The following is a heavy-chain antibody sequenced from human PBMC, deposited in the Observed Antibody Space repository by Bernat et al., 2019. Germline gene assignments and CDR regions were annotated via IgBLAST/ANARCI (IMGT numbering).Heavy chain of an antibody. CDR3: ARGSRDCGSTSCYSLDY. D-gene: IGHD2-2*01. Sequence: EVQLVESGGGLVQPGGSLRLSCAASGFTFSSYWMSWVRQAPGKGLEWVANVKQGGSEKYYVDSVKGRFTISRDNAKNSLYLQMNSLRAEDTAVYYCARGSRDCGSTSCYSLDYWGQGTLVTVSS. CDR1: GFTFSSYW. CDR2: VKQGGSEK. V-gene: IGHV3-7*03. J-gene: IGHJ4*02.